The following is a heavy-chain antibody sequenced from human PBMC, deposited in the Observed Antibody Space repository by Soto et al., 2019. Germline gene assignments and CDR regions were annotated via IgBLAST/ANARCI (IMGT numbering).Heavy chain of an antibody. J-gene: IGHJ5*02. CDR3: ARQHGTTTSEHWFDP. CDR2: ISTYSGDT. Sequence: QVHLVQSGVEVKTPGASVKVSCQASGYTFFTYDIIWVRQAPGQGLEWMGWISTYSGDTKYAQKFQGRVTMTTDTSTTTAYLELRSLRSVDKAVYYCARQHGTTTSEHWFDPWGQGPLVTVSS. V-gene: IGHV1-18*01. CDR1: GYTFFTYD. D-gene: IGHD3-3*01.